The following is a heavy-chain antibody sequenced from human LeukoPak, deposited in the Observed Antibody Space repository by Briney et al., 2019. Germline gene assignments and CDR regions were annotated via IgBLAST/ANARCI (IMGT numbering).Heavy chain of an antibody. V-gene: IGHV4-39*01. Sequence: TSETLSLTCTVSGGSISSSSYYWGWIRQPPGKGLEWIGSIYYTGNTYYNPSLKSLVTISVDTSKNQFSLKLSFVTAADTAVYYCARLDSRYDYWGQGTLVTVSS. D-gene: IGHD2-2*03. J-gene: IGHJ4*02. CDR3: ARLDSRYDY. CDR1: GGSISSSSYY. CDR2: IYYTGNT.